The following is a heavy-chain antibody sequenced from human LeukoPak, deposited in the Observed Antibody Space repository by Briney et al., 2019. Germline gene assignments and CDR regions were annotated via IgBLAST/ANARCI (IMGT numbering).Heavy chain of an antibody. CDR3: ATEDSSGYYGTGPVDY. D-gene: IGHD3-22*01. V-gene: IGHV3-30*03. CDR1: GFTFSSYG. J-gene: IGHJ4*02. Sequence: GRSLRLSCAASGFTFSSYGMHWVRQAPGKGLEWVAVISYDGSNKNYADSVKGRFTISRDNAKNSLYLQMNSLRAEDTAVYYCATEDSSGYYGTGPVDYWGQGTLVTVSS. CDR2: ISYDGSNK.